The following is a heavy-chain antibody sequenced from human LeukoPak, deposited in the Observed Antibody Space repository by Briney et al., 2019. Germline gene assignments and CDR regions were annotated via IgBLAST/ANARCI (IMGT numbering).Heavy chain of an antibody. J-gene: IGHJ4*02. CDR1: GFTFDDYG. Sequence: GGSLRLSCAASGFTFDDYGMTWVRQAPGKGLEWVSAISGSGGGTYYADSVKGRFTISRDNSKNTLYLQMNSLRAEDTAVYYCAKERSFGTWLGDYWGQGTLVTVSS. D-gene: IGHD2/OR15-2a*01. CDR2: ISGSGGGT. V-gene: IGHV3-23*01. CDR3: AKERSFGTWLGDY.